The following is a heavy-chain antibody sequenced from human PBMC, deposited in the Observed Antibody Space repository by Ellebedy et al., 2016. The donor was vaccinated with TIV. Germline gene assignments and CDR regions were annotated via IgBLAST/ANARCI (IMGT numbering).Heavy chain of an antibody. Sequence: SVKVSCKASGGTFSTNAISWVRQAPGQGLEWMGGIIPILGITNYAQKFLGRVTITADISTSTAYMELSSLRSEDTAMYYCARGDSSNWYHTTLDYWGQGSLVTVSS. CDR3: ARGDSSNWYHTTLDY. V-gene: IGHV1-69*10. CDR1: GGTFSTNA. D-gene: IGHD6-13*01. CDR2: IIPILGIT. J-gene: IGHJ4*02.